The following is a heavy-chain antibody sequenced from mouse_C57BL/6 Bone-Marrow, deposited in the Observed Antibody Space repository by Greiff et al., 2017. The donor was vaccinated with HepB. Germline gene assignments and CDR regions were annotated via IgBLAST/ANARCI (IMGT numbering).Heavy chain of an antibody. CDR1: GFSFNTYA. CDR3: VRPYGSSYHYAMDY. Sequence: DVQLVESGGGLVQPKGSLKLSCAASGFSFNTYAMNWVRQAPGKGLEWVARIRSKSNNYATYYADSVKDRFTISRDDSESMLYLQMNNLKTEDTAMYYCVRPYGSSYHYAMDYWGQGTSVTVSS. D-gene: IGHD1-1*01. CDR2: IRSKSNNYAT. J-gene: IGHJ4*01. V-gene: IGHV10-1*01.